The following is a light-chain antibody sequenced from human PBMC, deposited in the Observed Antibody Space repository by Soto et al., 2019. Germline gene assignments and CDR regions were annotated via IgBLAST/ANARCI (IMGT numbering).Light chain of an antibody. CDR1: QTVLYSSNNKNY. Sequence: DIVMTQFPDSLAVSLGERATINCKSSQTVLYSSNNKNYLSWYQKKPGQPPKLLIYWASTRESGVPERFSGSGSGTDFTLTISGLQAEDAAVYYCQQYFTVPFSFGPGTKVEIK. J-gene: IGKJ3*01. V-gene: IGKV4-1*01. CDR3: QQYFTVPFS. CDR2: WAS.